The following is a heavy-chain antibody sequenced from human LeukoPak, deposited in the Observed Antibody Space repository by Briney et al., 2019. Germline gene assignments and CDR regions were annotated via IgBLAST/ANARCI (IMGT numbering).Heavy chain of an antibody. CDR1: GGSFSSST. V-gene: IGHV1-69*06. CDR2: IIPIFGAA. D-gene: IGHD4-17*01. CDR3: ARVRDDYGDFYFDY. J-gene: IGHJ4*02. Sequence: GASVKVSCKASGGSFSSSTLSWVRQAPGQGLEWMGGIIPIFGAASYAQKFQGRVTITADKSTSTAYMELSSLRSEDTAVYYCARVRDDYGDFYFDYWGQGTLVTVSS.